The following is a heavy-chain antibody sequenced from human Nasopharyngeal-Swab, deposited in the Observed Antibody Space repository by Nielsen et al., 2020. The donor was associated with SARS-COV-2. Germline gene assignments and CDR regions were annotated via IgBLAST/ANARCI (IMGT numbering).Heavy chain of an antibody. D-gene: IGHD3-16*01. CDR2: FYSDGST. J-gene: IGHJ4*02. CDR3: ASLRWGDY. CDR1: GFTVSSNY. Sequence: GESLKISCAASGFTVSSNYMSWVRQAPGKGLEWVSVFYSDGSTFYADSVKGRFTISRDNSKNTLYLQMDSLRAGDTAVYYCASLRWGDYWGQGTLVTVSS. V-gene: IGHV3-66*01.